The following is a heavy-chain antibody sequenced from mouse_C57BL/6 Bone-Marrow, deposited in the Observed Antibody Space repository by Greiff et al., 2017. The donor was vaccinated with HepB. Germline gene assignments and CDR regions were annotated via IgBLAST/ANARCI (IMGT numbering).Heavy chain of an antibody. CDR2: IDPSDSYT. J-gene: IGHJ3*01. D-gene: IGHD3-1*01. V-gene: IGHV1-50*01. Sequence: VKLQQPGAELVKPGASVKLSCKASGYTFTSYWMQWVKQRPGQGLEWIGEIDPSDSYTNYNQKFKGKATLTVDKSSSTAYMQLSSLTSEDSAVYYCAGGLFAYWGQGTLVTVSA. CDR1: GYTFTSYW. CDR3: AGGLFAY.